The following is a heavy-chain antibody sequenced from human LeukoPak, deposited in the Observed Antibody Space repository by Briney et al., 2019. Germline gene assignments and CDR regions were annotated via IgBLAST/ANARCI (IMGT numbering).Heavy chain of an antibody. J-gene: IGHJ4*02. CDR1: GGSISSGGYS. Sequence: SETLSLTCAVSGGSISSGGYSWTWIRQPPGKGLEWIGSISHSGPTYYNPSLKSRVTISVDTSKNQFSLKLTSVTAADTAVYYCARLGPHLDFWGQGTLVTVSS. CDR2: ISHSGPT. V-gene: IGHV4-30-2*01. CDR3: ARLGPHLDF. D-gene: IGHD7-27*01.